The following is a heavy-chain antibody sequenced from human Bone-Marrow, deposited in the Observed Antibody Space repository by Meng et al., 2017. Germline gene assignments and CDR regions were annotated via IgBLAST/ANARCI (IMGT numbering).Heavy chain of an antibody. V-gene: IGHV3-9*01. J-gene: IGHJ1*01. Sequence: GGSLRLSCAASGFTFDDYAMHWVRQAQGKGLEWVSGISWNSGSIGYADSVKGRFTISRDNAKNSLYLQMNSLRAEDTALYYCAKDHSGWYGEYFQHWGQGTLVTVSS. CDR3: AKDHSGWYGEYFQH. CDR1: GFTFDDYA. CDR2: ISWNSGSI. D-gene: IGHD6-19*01.